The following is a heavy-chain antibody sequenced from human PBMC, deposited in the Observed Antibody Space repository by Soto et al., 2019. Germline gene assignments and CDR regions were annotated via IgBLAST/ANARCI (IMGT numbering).Heavy chain of an antibody. J-gene: IGHJ4*02. CDR1: SASIISEQR. CDR3: ARSFGWYAIDQ. D-gene: IGHD6-19*01. CDR2: IHHIGST. Sequence: QMQLQESGPGLVKPSETLSLTCAVSSASIISEQRWSWVRQPPGKGMEWIGEIHHIGSTNNNPSPGTRVTRSIDNTKNQSSLNLNSVTAADPAVYYCARSFGWYAIDQWGPGPLVLVRS. V-gene: IGHV4-4*02.